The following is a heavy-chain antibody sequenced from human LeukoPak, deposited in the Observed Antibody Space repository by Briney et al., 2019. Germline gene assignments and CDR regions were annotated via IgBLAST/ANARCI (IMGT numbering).Heavy chain of an antibody. Sequence: GGSLRPSCAVPGFTFNSFAMNWDRPAPGEGREWVSATSGRGRRTFHAASVKGWFSLSRDNPKKPPHLQMTSLRAEDTAVYYSAQSKYRNDDYYNWMDVWGPGTTVTVPS. V-gene: IGHV3-23*01. CDR1: GFTFNSFA. CDR2: TSGRGRRT. CDR3: AQSKYRNDDYYNWMDV. D-gene: IGHD2/OR15-2a*01. J-gene: IGHJ6*02.